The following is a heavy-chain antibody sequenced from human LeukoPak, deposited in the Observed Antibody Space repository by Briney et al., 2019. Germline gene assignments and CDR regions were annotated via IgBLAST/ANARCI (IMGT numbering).Heavy chain of an antibody. CDR3: ARPPDGSGSYYLEYFDY. D-gene: IGHD3-10*01. CDR2: IRYDGSNK. V-gene: IGHV3-30*02. J-gene: IGHJ4*02. CDR1: GFTFSSYG. Sequence: GGSLRLSCAASGFTFSSYGMHWVRQAPGKGLEWVAFIRYDGSNKYYADSVKGRFTISRDNSKNTLYLQMNSLRAEDTAVYYCARPPDGSGSYYLEYFDYWGQGTLVTVSS.